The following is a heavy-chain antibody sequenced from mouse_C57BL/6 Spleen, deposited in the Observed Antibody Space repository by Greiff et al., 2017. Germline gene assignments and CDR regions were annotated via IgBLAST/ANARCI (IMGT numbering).Heavy chain of an antibody. V-gene: IGHV5-9*01. D-gene: IGHD2-5*01. Sequence: DVHLVESGGGLVKPGGSLKLSCAASGFTFSSYTMSWVRQTPEKRLEWVATISGGGGNTYYPDSVKGRFTISRDNAKNTLYLQMGSLRSEDTALYYCARPMGSNYRYFDYWGQGTTLTVSS. J-gene: IGHJ2*01. CDR2: ISGGGGNT. CDR3: ARPMGSNYRYFDY. CDR1: GFTFSSYT.